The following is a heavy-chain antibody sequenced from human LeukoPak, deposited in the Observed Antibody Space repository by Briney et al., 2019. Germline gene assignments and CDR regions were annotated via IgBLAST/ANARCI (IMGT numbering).Heavy chain of an antibody. D-gene: IGHD3-22*01. J-gene: IGHJ4*02. Sequence: GGSLRLSCAGTDFIFSAYVMNWVRQAPGKGLEWVSAISGSGGSTYYADSVKGRFTISRDNSKNTLYLQMNSLRAEDTAVYYCAKARYDSSGYYFDYWGQGTLVTVSS. CDR1: DFIFSAYV. CDR2: ISGSGGST. V-gene: IGHV3-23*01. CDR3: AKARYDSSGYYFDY.